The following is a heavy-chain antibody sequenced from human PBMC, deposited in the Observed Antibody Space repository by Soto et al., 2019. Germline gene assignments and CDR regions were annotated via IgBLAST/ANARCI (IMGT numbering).Heavy chain of an antibody. D-gene: IGHD1-26*01. CDR2: INPKSGGT. CDR1: GYTFTVYY. Sequence: QVQLVQSGAEVKKPGASVNVSCKASGYTFTVYYMHWVRQAHGQGLEWMGWINPKSGGTMYPQKFQGRVTMTWDTFISTAYMALTRLRSDDTAVYYCARDLAKGGGSAGFDYWGQGTLVTVSS. V-gene: IGHV1-2*02. CDR3: ARDLAKGGGSAGFDY. J-gene: IGHJ4*02.